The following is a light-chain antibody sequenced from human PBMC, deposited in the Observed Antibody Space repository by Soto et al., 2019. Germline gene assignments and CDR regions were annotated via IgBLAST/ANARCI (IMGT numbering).Light chain of an antibody. CDR3: QQYNNWPLT. Sequence: EIVMTQSPATLSVSPGERATLSCRASQSVYNYLAWYQQKPGQTPRLLIYGASTRAATIPARFSGSGSGTEFTLTISSLQSEDFAVYYCQQYNNWPLTFGGGTKVEI. CDR2: GAS. V-gene: IGKV3-15*01. CDR1: QSVYNY. J-gene: IGKJ4*01.